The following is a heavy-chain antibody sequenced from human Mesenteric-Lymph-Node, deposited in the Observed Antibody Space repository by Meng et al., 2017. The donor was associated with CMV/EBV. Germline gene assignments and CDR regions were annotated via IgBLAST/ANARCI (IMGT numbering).Heavy chain of an antibody. V-gene: IGHV5-51*01. CDR3: ARQKVYYASGSIPYFDS. D-gene: IGHD3-10*01. J-gene: IGHJ4*02. Sequence: GESLKISCKGSGYSFTSYWIGWVRQMPGKGLEWMGIIYPGDSDTRYSPSFQGQVTISADKSISTAYLQWSSLKASDTAIYYCARQKVYYASGSIPYFDSWGQGTLVTVSS. CDR2: IYPGDSDT. CDR1: GYSFTSYW.